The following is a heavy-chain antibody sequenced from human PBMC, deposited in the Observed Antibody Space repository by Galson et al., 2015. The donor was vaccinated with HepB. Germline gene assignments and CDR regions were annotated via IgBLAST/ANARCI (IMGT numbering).Heavy chain of an antibody. J-gene: IGHJ5*02. CDR3: AKEAGP. CDR1: GDSFSNYW. Sequence: QSGAEVKKPGESLKISCKVSGDSFSNYWIGWVRQMPGKGLEWMGLIYLDDSDTRYSPSFQGQVTISADKSISTACLQWSSLRASDTATYYCAKEAGPWGQGTLVTVSS. CDR2: IYLDDSDT. V-gene: IGHV5-51*01.